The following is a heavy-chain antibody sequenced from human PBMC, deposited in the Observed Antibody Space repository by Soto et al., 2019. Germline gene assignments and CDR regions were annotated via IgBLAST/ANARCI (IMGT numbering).Heavy chain of an antibody. CDR3: ARALGGYDWNDGRGDYYYYYMDV. Sequence: GASVKVSCKASGGTFSSYTISWVRQAPGQGLEWMGRIIPILGIANYAQKFQGRVTITADKSTSTAYMELSSLRSEDTAVYYCARALGGYDWNDGRGDYYYYYMDVWGKGTTVTVSS. D-gene: IGHD1-1*01. J-gene: IGHJ6*03. CDR2: IIPILGIA. V-gene: IGHV1-69*02. CDR1: GGTFSSYT.